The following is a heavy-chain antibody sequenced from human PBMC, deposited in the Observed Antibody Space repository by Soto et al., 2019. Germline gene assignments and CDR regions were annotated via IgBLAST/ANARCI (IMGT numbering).Heavy chain of an antibody. CDR3: ARDNPSSGWPRDFDY. D-gene: IGHD6-19*01. Sequence: GGSLRLSCEASGFTLSTYWMHWVRQVPGKGLVWVSRINTDGSITTYADSVKGRFTISRDNAKNSLYLQMNSLRAEDTALYYCARDNPSSGWPRDFDYWGQGTLVTVSS. CDR1: GFTLSTYW. V-gene: IGHV3-74*03. J-gene: IGHJ4*02. CDR2: INTDGSIT.